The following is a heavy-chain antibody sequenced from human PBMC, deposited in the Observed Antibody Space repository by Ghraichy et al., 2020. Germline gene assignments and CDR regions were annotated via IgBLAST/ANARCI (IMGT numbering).Heavy chain of an antibody. CDR1: GFTFSNYA. Sequence: GGSLRLSCAASGFTFSNYAMSWVRQAPGKGLEWVSAFSGSDGRTYYADSVKGRLTISRDNSKNTLYLQMNRLRAEDTAVYYCARALPEGAAAGFYFDYWGQGTLVTVSS. D-gene: IGHD6-13*01. V-gene: IGHV3-23*01. J-gene: IGHJ4*02. CDR3: ARALPEGAAAGFYFDY. CDR2: FSGSDGRT.